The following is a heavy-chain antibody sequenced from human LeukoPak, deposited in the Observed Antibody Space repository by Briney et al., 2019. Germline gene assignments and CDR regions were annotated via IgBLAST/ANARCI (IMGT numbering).Heavy chain of an antibody. CDR3: ARRGDCTSTSCNHVDY. CDR1: GGSFSGYY. CDR2: FSYSGDT. V-gene: IGHV4-39*01. J-gene: IGHJ4*02. Sequence: SETLSLTCAVYGGSFSGYYWGWVRQPPGKGLDWIGSFSYSGDTYYSPSLKSRVTISVDTSKNQFSLRLSSVTAADTAVYYCARRGDCTSTSCNHVDYWGQGTLVTVSS. D-gene: IGHD2-2*01.